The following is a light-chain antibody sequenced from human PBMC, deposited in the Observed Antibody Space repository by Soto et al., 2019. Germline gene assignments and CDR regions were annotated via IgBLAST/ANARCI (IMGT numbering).Light chain of an antibody. CDR3: TSHTSSSPYV. CDR1: SSDVGFYNY. J-gene: IGLJ1*01. Sequence: QSVLTQPASVSGSPGQSITISCTGSSSDVGFYNYVSWYQQHPGKAPKLMIYDVSNRPSGVSNRFSGSKSGNTASLTIFGLQAEDEADYYCTSHTSSSPYVFGTGTKVTDL. V-gene: IGLV2-14*01. CDR2: DVS.